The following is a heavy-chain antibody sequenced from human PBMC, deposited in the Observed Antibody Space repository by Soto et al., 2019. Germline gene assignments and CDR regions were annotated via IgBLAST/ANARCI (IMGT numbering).Heavy chain of an antibody. CDR2: IYWDDDK. Sequence: QITLKESGPTLVKPTQTLTLTCTFSGFSLSTSGVGVGWIRQPPGKALEWLALIYWDDDKRYSPSLKSRLTITQDTSKNPVVLTMTNMDPVDTATYYCAHLIPRLPWELSIAFDIWGQGTMVTVSS. D-gene: IGHD1-26*01. V-gene: IGHV2-5*02. CDR3: AHLIPRLPWELSIAFDI. CDR1: GFSLSTSGVG. J-gene: IGHJ3*02.